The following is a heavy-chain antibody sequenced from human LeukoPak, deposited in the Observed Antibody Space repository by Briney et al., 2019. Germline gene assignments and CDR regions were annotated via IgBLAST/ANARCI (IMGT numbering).Heavy chain of an antibody. CDR3: AKDRGGPEGVGMDV. V-gene: IGHV3-30*18. CDR2: ISYDGSNK. CDR1: GFTFSSYG. Sequence: PGRSLRLSCAASGFTFSSYGVHWVRQAPGKGLEWVAVISYDGSNKYYADSVKGRFTISRDNSKNTLYLQMNSLRAEDTAVYYCAKDRGGPEGVGMDVWGQGTTVTVSS. J-gene: IGHJ6*02. D-gene: IGHD3-10*01.